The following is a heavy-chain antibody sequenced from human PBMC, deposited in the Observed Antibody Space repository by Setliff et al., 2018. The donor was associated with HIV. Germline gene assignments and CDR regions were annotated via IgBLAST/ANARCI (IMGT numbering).Heavy chain of an antibody. CDR1: GGSISSSSYY. CDR2: IYYSGST. CDR3: ARHHGTATSRYFDY. Sequence: PSETLSLTCTVSGGSISSSSYYWGWIRQPPGKGLEWIGSIYYSGSTYYNPSLKSRVTISVDTSKNQFSLKLSSVTAADTAVYYCARHHGTATSRYFDYWGQGTPGHRLL. J-gene: IGHJ4*02. V-gene: IGHV4-39*01. D-gene: IGHD2-21*02.